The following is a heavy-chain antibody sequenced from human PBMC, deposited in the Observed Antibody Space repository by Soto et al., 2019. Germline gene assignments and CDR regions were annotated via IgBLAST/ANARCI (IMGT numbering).Heavy chain of an antibody. D-gene: IGHD3-9*01. CDR2: ISAYNGNT. J-gene: IGHJ4*02. CDR3: ARDLYYDILTDY. CDR1: GYTFTSYG. Sequence: ASVKVSCKASGYTFTSYGISWVRQAPGQGLEWMGWISAYNGNTNYAQKPQGRVTMTTDTSTSTAYMELRSLRSDDTAVYYCARDLYYDILTDYWGQGTLVTVSS. V-gene: IGHV1-18*01.